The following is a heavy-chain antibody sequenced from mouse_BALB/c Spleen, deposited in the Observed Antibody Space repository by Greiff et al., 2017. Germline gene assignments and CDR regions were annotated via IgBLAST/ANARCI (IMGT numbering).Heavy chain of an antibody. CDR2: ISYSGST. CDR3: ARGEVRTFAY. J-gene: IGHJ3*01. D-gene: IGHD2-14*01. V-gene: IGHV3-2*02. Sequence: EVKLLESGPGLVKPSQSLSLTCTVTGYSITSDYAWNWIRQFPGNKLEWMGYISYSGSTSYNPSLKSRISITRDTSKNQFFLQLNSVTTEDTATYYCARGEVRTFAYWGQGTLVTVSA. CDR1: GYSITSDYA.